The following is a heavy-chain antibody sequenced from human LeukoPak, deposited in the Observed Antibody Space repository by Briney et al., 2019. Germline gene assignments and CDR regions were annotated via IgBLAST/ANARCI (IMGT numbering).Heavy chain of an antibody. D-gene: IGHD2-2*01. V-gene: IGHV3-23*01. Sequence: GGSLRLSCVGSGFPFDNYALNWVRQAPGRGLEWVSSILGGGDRTSHADSVKGRFTISRDNSKNTLFLEMNRLTADDTAVYYCATRLCSIAACRASSYKCMDVWGKGTTVTVSS. CDR3: ATRLCSIAACRASSYKCMDV. J-gene: IGHJ6*04. CDR2: ILGGGDRT. CDR1: GFPFDNYA.